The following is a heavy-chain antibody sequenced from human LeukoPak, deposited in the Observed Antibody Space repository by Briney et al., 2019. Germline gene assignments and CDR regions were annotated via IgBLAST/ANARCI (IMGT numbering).Heavy chain of an antibody. CDR3: AKHYYDATGYFYSFDS. Sequence: GGSLRLSCAASGFTFSSFVMSWVRQAPGKGLEWVAVVSAAGGTTNYADSVKGRFTLSRDNSKNTLHPQMRGLGAEDTAVYYCAKHYYDATGYFYSFDSWGQGTLVTVSS. V-gene: IGHV3-23*01. CDR2: VSAAGGTT. CDR1: GFTFSSFV. J-gene: IGHJ4*02. D-gene: IGHD3-22*01.